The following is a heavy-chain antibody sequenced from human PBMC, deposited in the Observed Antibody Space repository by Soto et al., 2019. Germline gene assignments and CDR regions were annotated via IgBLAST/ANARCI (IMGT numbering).Heavy chain of an antibody. CDR3: ARGFASPGGYSFDY. CDR1: GFTFSRYR. J-gene: IGHJ4*02. V-gene: IGHV3-7*01. CDR2: IRQDGLEK. Sequence: LRLSCEVSGFTFSRYRMTWVRQAPGKGLEWVANIRQDGLEKHYEDSVKGRFTISRDNAKNSLYLEMSSLRVEDTAVYYCARGFASPGGYSFDYWGLGTPVTVSS. D-gene: IGHD3-10*01.